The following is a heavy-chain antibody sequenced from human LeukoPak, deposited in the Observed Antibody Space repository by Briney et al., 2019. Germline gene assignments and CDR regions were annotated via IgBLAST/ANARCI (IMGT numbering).Heavy chain of an antibody. CDR3: ARGTYYDFWSGYYFDY. D-gene: IGHD3-3*01. J-gene: IGHJ4*02. V-gene: IGHV1-69*05. CDR2: IIPTFGTA. CDR1: GYTFTGYY. Sequence: ASVKVSCKASGYTFTGYYMHWVRQAPGQGLEWMGGIIPTFGTANYAQKFQGRVTITTDESTSTAYMELSSLRSEDTAVYYCARGTYYDFWSGYYFDYWGQGTLVTVSS.